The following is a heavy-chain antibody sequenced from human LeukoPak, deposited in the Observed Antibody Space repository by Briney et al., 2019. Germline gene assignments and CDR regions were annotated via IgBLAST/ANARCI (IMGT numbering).Heavy chain of an antibody. D-gene: IGHD3-16*01. J-gene: IGHJ3*02. V-gene: IGHV3-74*01. CDR2: INSDGSST. CDR3: AREGFGGSWDAFDI. CDR1: GFTFSNYA. Sequence: GGSLRLSCAASGFTFSNYAMSWVRQTPGKGLVWVSRINSDGSSTSYADSVKGRFTISRDNAKNTLYLQMNSLRAEDTAVYYCAREGFGGSWDAFDIWGQGTMVTVSS.